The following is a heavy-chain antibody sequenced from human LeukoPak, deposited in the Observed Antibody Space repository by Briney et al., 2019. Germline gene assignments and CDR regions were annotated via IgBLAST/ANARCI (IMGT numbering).Heavy chain of an antibody. CDR1: GFTFSSYA. CDR3: ARDQAAAAGHDAFDI. D-gene: IGHD6-13*01. Sequence: PGGSLRLSCAASGFTFSSYAMHWVRQAPGKGLEWVAVISYDGSNKYYADSVKGRFTISRDNSKNTLYLQMNSLRAEGTAVYYCARDQAAAAGHDAFDIWGQGTMVTVSS. J-gene: IGHJ3*02. V-gene: IGHV3-30*04. CDR2: ISYDGSNK.